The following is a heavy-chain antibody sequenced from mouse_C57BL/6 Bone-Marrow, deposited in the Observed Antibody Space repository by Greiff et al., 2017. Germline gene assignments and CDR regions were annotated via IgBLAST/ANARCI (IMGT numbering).Heavy chain of an antibody. CDR1: GYTFTSYW. J-gene: IGHJ4*01. Sequence: QVQLQQSGAELVKPGASVKMSCKASGYTFTSYWITWVKQRPGQGLEWIGDIYPGSGSTNYNEKFKSKATLTVDTSSSTAYMQLSSLTSDDSAVYYCARRPYDYDEGPYAMDYWGQGTSVTVSS. V-gene: IGHV1-55*01. CDR3: ARRPYDYDEGPYAMDY. CDR2: IYPGSGST. D-gene: IGHD2-4*01.